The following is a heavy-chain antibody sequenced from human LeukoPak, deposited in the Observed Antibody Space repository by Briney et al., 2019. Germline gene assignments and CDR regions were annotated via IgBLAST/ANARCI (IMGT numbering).Heavy chain of an antibody. CDR3: ARGSFWEKTWYYFDY. D-gene: IGHD1-26*01. V-gene: IGHV1-69*13. J-gene: IGHJ4*02. CDR2: IIPIFGTA. CDR1: GYTFTSYY. Sequence: ASVKVSCKASGYTFTSYYMHWVRQAPGQGLEWMGGIIPIFGTANYAQKFQGRVTITADESTSTAYMELSSLKSEDTAVYYCARGSFWEKTWYYFDYWGQGTLVTVSS.